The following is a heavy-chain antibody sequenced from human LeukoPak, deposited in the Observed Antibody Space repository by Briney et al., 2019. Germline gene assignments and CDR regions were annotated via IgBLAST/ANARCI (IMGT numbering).Heavy chain of an antibody. CDR2: INHSGNT. D-gene: IGHD5-24*01. CDR1: GGSISSYY. J-gene: IGHJ4*02. CDR3: ARRVRSGDGWVFDY. V-gene: IGHV4-34*01. Sequence: SETLSLTCTVSGGSISSYYWNWIRQPPGKGLEWIGEINHSGNTNYNPSLKSRVTLSVDTSKNQFSLKLNSVIAADTAVYYCARRVRSGDGWVFDYWGQGALVTVSS.